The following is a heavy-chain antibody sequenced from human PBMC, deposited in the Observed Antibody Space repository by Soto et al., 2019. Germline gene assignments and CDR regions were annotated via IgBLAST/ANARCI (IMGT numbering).Heavy chain of an antibody. CDR3: GVVPVAHAPFDY. D-gene: IGHD2-2*01. J-gene: IGHJ4*02. CDR1: GFAFSSFG. V-gene: IGHV3-30*03. Sequence: GGSLRLSCAASGFAFSSFGMHWVRQAPGKGLEWVAVISYDGSTKYYADSVKGRFNISRDNSKNTLYLEMSSLRAEDTAVYYCGVVPVAHAPFDYWGQGALVTVSS. CDR2: ISYDGSTK.